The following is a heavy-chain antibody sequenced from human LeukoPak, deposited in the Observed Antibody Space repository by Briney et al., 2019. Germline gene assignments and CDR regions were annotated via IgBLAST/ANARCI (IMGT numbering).Heavy chain of an antibody. CDR1: GYTFTGYY. Sequence: ASVKVSCKASGYTFTGYYLHWVRQAPGQGLEWLGRINPNTGGTDDAQKFQGRVTMTRDTSINTAYMEWSRLRPDDTAVYYCARDRSGYSYGEPLDHWGQGTLVIVSS. V-gene: IGHV1-2*06. D-gene: IGHD5-18*01. J-gene: IGHJ4*02. CDR3: ARDRSGYSYGEPLDH. CDR2: INPNTGGT.